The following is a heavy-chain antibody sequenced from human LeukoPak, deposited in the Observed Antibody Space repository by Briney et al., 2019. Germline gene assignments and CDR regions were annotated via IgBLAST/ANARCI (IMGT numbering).Heavy chain of an antibody. CDR1: GGTFSSYA. Sequence: SVKVSCKASGGTFSSYAISWVRQAPGQGLEWMGRIIPIFGTANYAQKFQGRVTITTDESTSTAYMELSSLRSEDTAVYYCAKNVDTAMATYDYWGQGTLVTVSS. CDR3: AKNVDTAMATYDY. CDR2: IIPIFGTA. V-gene: IGHV1-69*05. J-gene: IGHJ4*02. D-gene: IGHD5-18*01.